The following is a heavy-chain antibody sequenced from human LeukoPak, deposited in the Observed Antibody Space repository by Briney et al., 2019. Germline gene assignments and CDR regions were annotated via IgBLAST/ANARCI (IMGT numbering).Heavy chain of an antibody. V-gene: IGHV1-2*02. CDR3: ARAEGGSLNWFDP. Sequence: ASVKVSCKASGYTFTGYYMHWVRQAPGQGLEWMGWINPNSGGTNYAQKFQGRVTMTRDTSISTAYMELSRLRPDDTAVYYCARAEGGSLNWFDPWGQGTLVTVPS. D-gene: IGHD1-26*01. J-gene: IGHJ5*02. CDR2: INPNSGGT. CDR1: GYTFTGYY.